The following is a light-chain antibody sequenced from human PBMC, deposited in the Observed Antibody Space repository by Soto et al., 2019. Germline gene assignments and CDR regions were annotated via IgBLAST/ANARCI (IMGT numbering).Light chain of an antibody. CDR3: QQRDYWQVT. Sequence: EIVLTQSPATLSLSPGERATLSCRASQSVSSRLAWYQQKPGQAPRLLIYDVSSRATGIPARFSGSGSGTDFALTISSLEPEDFAVYYCQQRDYWQVTFGQGTRLEIK. J-gene: IGKJ5*01. V-gene: IGKV3-11*01. CDR2: DVS. CDR1: QSVSSR.